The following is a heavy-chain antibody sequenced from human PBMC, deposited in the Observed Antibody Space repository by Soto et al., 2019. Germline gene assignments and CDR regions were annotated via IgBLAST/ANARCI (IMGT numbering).Heavy chain of an antibody. V-gene: IGHV3-21*01. CDR2: ISSSSSYI. J-gene: IGHJ3*02. CDR1: GFTFSSYS. CDR3: AKDLHRNLDAFDI. Sequence: GGSLRLSCAASGFTFSSYSMNWVRQAPGKGLEWVSSISSSSSYIYYADSVKGRFTISRDNAKNSLYLQMNSLRAEYTAVYYCAKDLHRNLDAFDIWGQGTMVTVSS. D-gene: IGHD3-16*02.